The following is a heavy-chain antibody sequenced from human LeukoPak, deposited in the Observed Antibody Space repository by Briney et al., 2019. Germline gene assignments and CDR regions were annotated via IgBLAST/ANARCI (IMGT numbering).Heavy chain of an antibody. D-gene: IGHD2-21*02. J-gene: IGHJ4*02. V-gene: IGHV4-34*01. Sequence: PSETLSLTCAVYGGSFSGYYWSWIRQPPGKGLEWIGEINHSGSTNYNPSLKSRVTISVDTSKNQFSLKLSSVTAADTAVYYCARVGGDPNYYFDYWGQGTLVTVSS. CDR2: INHSGST. CDR3: ARVGGDPNYYFDY. CDR1: GGSFSGYY.